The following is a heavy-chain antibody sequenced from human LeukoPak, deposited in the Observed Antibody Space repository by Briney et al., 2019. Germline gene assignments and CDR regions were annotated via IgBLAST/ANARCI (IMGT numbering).Heavy chain of an antibody. J-gene: IGHJ6*02. CDR3: ARTSCDYLRGYYYGMDV. CDR2: IYYSGST. D-gene: IGHD4-17*01. V-gene: IGHV4-59*01. CDR1: GGSISSYY. Sequence: SETLSLTCTVSGGSISSYYWSWIRHPPAKGLEWIGYIYYSGSTNYNPSLKSRVTISVDTSKNQFSLKLSSVTAADTAVYYCARTSCDYLRGYYYGMDVWGQGTTVTVSS.